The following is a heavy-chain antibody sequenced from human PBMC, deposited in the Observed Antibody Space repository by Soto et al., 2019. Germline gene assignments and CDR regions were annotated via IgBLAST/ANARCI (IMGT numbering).Heavy chain of an antibody. D-gene: IGHD5-18*01. CDR1: GGTFSSYA. J-gene: IGHJ3*02. CDR3: AKSPNSYPPDDAFDI. Sequence: QVQLVQSGAEVKKPGSSVKVSCKASGGTFSSYAISWVRQAPGQGLEWMGGIIPIFGTANFAQKIQGRVTITADESTSTAYMELSSLRSEDTAGYYCAKSPNSYPPDDAFDIWGQGTMVTVSS. CDR2: IIPIFGTA. V-gene: IGHV1-69*01.